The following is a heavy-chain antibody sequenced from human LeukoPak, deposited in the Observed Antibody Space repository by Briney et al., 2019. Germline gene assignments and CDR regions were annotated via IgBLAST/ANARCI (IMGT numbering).Heavy chain of an antibody. D-gene: IGHD2-2*01. CDR1: GGSISGDY. CDR3: ARYPMTYCSSSSCTDY. CDR2: IYYSGST. J-gene: IGHJ4*02. V-gene: IGHV4-59*08. Sequence: SETLSLTCTVSGGSISGDYWSWIRQSLQGLEWIGYIYYSGSTNYNPSLKSRVTISVDTSKNQFPLKLSSVTAADTAVYYCARYPMTYCSSSSCTDYWGQGTLVTVSS.